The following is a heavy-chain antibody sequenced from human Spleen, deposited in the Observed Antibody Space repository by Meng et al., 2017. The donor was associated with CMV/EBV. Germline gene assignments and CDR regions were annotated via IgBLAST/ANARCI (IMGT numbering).Heavy chain of an antibody. CDR1: GYTFSDYG. CDR3: ARDRDWGQIDY. J-gene: IGHJ4*02. Sequence: SQSSGYTFSDYGISWVRQAPGQGLEWMAWINTDSDNTDYAQTLQGRVTVTTDTSTSTTYMELRNLRSDDTAVYYCARDRDWGQIDYWGQGTLVTVSS. V-gene: IGHV1-18*01. CDR2: INTDSDNT. D-gene: IGHD3/OR15-3a*01.